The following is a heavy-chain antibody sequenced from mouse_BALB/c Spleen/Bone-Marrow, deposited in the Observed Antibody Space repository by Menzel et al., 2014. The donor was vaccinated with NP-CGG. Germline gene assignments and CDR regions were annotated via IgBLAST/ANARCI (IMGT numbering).Heavy chain of an antibody. V-gene: IGHV5-6-5*01. Sequence: DVHLVESGGGLVKPGGSLKLSCAASGFTFSSYAMSWVRQTPEKRLEWVASISSGGNTYYPDSMKGRFTIPRGNARNILYLQMSSLRSEDTAMYYCARGGELRPWFAYWGQGTLVTVSA. CDR3: ARGGELRPWFAY. CDR2: ISSGGNT. CDR1: GFTFSSYA. D-gene: IGHD2-4*01. J-gene: IGHJ3*01.